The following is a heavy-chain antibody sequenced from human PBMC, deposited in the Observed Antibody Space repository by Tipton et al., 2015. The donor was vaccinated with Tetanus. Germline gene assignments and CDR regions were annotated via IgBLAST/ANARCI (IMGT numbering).Heavy chain of an antibody. V-gene: IGHV4-59*01. D-gene: IGHD2-8*02. CDR3: AGVTAQRTELYFEH. CDR2: ITYSRTT. CDR1: GGSLSTSH. J-gene: IGHJ1*01. Sequence: TLSLTCTVSGGSLSTSHWAWIRQPPGKGLELIGKITYSRTTNYNSTLKSRVTISLDSFTSQISLKLTSATAADTAVYYCAGVTAQRTELYFEHWGQGTQVTVSS.